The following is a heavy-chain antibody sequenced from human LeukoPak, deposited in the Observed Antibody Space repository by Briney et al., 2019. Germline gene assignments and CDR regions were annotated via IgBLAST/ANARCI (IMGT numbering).Heavy chain of an antibody. V-gene: IGHV4-34*01. CDR3: ARDYGSYDILTGYYPVGYFDY. Sequence: SETLSLTCAVYGGSFSGYYWSWIRQPPGKGLERIGSIYHSGSTYYNPSLKSRVTISVDTSKNQFSLKLSSVTAADTAVYYCARDYGSYDILTGYYPVGYFDYWGQGTLVTVSS. J-gene: IGHJ4*02. D-gene: IGHD3-9*01. CDR2: IYHSGST. CDR1: GGSFSGYY.